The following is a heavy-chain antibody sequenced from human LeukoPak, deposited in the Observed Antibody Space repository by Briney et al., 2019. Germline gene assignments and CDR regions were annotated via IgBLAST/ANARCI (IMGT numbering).Heavy chain of an antibody. Sequence: GRSLRLSCAASGFTFSSYGMHWVRQAPGKGLEWVAVISYDGSNKYYADSVKGRFTISRDNSKNTLYLQMNSLRAEDTAVYYCAKDRRGYSGYDYDADYYYGMDVWGQGTTVTVSS. CDR1: GFTFSSYG. D-gene: IGHD5-12*01. V-gene: IGHV3-30*18. CDR3: AKDRRGYSGYDYDADYYYGMDV. J-gene: IGHJ6*02. CDR2: ISYDGSNK.